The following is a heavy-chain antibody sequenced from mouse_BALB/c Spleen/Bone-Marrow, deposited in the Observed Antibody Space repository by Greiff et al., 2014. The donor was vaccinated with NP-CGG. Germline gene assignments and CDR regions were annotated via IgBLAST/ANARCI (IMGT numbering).Heavy chain of an antibody. V-gene: IGHV1S81*02. Sequence: QVHVKQSGAELVKPGASAKLSCKTSGYTFTNYYIYWVKQRPGQGLEWIGEINPGNGGTNFNERFKSKATLTVDKSSTTAYILLTSLTSEDSAVYYCARGSPYWGQGTLVTVSA. CDR2: INPGNGGT. CDR3: ARGSPY. J-gene: IGHJ3*01. CDR1: GYTFTNYY.